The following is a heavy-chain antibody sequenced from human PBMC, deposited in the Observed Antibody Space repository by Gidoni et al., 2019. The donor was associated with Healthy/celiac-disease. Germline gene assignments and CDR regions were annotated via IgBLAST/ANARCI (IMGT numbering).Heavy chain of an antibody. CDR3: ARQGKGTIFGVVITYYFDY. CDR2: IYYSGST. D-gene: IGHD3-3*01. Sequence: QLQLQESGPGLVKPSETLSLTCTVSGGSISSSSYYCGWIRQPPGKGLEWIGSIYYSGSTYYNPSLKSRVTISVDTSKNQFSLKLSSVTAADTAVYYCARQGKGTIFGVVITYYFDYWGQGTLVTVSS. J-gene: IGHJ4*02. V-gene: IGHV4-39*01. CDR1: GGSISSSSYY.